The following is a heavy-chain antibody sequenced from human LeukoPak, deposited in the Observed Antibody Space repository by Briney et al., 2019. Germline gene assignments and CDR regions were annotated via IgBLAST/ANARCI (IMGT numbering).Heavy chain of an antibody. Sequence: GGSLRLSCAASGFTFSSYWMSWVRQAPGKGLEWVANIKQDGSEKYYVDSVKGRFTISRDNAQNSLYLQMDSLRAEDTAVYYCARKGEEWELIISDWGQGTLVTVSS. J-gene: IGHJ4*02. CDR1: GFTFSSYW. CDR2: IKQDGSEK. CDR3: ARKGEEWELIISD. V-gene: IGHV3-7*01. D-gene: IGHD1-26*01.